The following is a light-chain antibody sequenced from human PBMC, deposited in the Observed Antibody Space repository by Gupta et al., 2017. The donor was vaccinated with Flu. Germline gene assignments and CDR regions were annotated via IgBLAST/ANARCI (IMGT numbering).Light chain of an antibody. CDR3: SSYTSSSTVV. Sequence: SSTISCTGTNSDVGGYNYVSWYQQQPGKAPKLMSYDVSNRPSGVSNRCAGSKSGNTAYLTISGLQAEDEADYVCSSYTSSSTVVFGGGTKLTVL. CDR2: DVS. CDR1: NSDVGGYNY. J-gene: IGLJ2*01. V-gene: IGLV2-14*04.